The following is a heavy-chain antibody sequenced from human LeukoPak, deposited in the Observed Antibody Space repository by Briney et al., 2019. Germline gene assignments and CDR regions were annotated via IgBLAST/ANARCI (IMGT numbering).Heavy chain of an antibody. CDR3: TTEGYSSFGSLDY. J-gene: IGHJ4*02. D-gene: IGHD6-13*01. CDR2: IIPIFGTA. V-gene: IGHV1-69*13. CDR1: GGTFSSYA. Sequence: SVKVSCKASGGTFSSYAISWVRQAPGQGLEWMGGIIPIFGTANYAQKFQGRVTITADESTNTAYMELSSLRSEDTAVYYCTTEGYSSFGSLDYWGQGTLVTVSS.